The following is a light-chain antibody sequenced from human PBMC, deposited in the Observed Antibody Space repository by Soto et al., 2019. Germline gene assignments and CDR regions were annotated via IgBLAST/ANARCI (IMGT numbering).Light chain of an antibody. CDR2: EVS. CDR3: ISYTSDDVRYV. V-gene: IGLV2-14*01. CDR1: NSDVGLYDF. Sequence: QSALTQPASVSGTPGQSITISCTGSNSDVGLYDFVSWYQHHPGRAPKLIVSEVSHRPSGISNRFSGSKSSNTASLTISGLQSEDEADYYCISYTSDDVRYVFGTGTKLTVL. J-gene: IGLJ1*01.